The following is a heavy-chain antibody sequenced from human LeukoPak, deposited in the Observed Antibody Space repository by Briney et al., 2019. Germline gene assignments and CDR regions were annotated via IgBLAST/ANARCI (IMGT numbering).Heavy chain of an antibody. V-gene: IGHV1-69*13. Sequence: RASVKVSCKASGGTFSSYAISWVRQAPGQGLEWMGGIIPIFGTANYAQKFQGRVTITADESTSTAYMELSSLRSEDTAVYYCARATWGYDSSGYTENYYFDYWGQGTLVTVSS. D-gene: IGHD3-22*01. CDR2: IIPIFGTA. CDR3: ARATWGYDSSGYTENYYFDY. CDR1: GGTFSSYA. J-gene: IGHJ4*02.